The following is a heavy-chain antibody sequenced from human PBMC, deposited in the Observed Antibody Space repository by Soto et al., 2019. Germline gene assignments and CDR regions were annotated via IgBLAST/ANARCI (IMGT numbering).Heavy chain of an antibody. CDR2: ISAYNGNT. D-gene: IGHD6-13*01. J-gene: IGHJ6*02. V-gene: IGHV1-18*01. Sequence: QVQLMQSGAEVKKPGASVKVSCKASGYTFTSYGISWVRQAPGQGLEWKGWISAYNGNTKYAQNLQGRVTMTTDTPTSTAYMERRRLRSDDTAVYYCARLAPPMDVCGQGTTVTASS. CDR3: ARLAPPMDV. CDR1: GYTFTSYG.